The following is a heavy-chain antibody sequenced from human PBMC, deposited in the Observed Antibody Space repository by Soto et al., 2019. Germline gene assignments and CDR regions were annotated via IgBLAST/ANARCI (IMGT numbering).Heavy chain of an antibody. CDR1: VGTFSSDS. Sequence: VQLVQSVAEVKKPGSSVNVSCKASVGTFSSDSFSWVRQAPGQGLEWMGGIIPMFDTPIYAQKFQDRVTITADESTSTAYMQLSSLRSGDTAVYYCARSGGLDRDFNYWGQGSLVTVSS. CDR3: ARSGGLDRDFNY. D-gene: IGHD2-15*01. V-gene: IGHV1-69*12. CDR2: IIPMFDTP. J-gene: IGHJ4*02.